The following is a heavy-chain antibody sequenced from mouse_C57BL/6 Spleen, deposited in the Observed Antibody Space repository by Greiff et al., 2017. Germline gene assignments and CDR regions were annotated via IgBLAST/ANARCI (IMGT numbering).Heavy chain of an antibody. Sequence: EVQRVESGGGLVKPGGSLKLSCAASGFTFSSYAMSWVRQTPEKRLEWVATISDGGSYTYYPDNVKGRFTISRDNAKNNLYLQMSHLKSEDTAMYYCARDGDYYGYEGYAMDYWGQGTSVTVSS. J-gene: IGHJ4*01. CDR1: GFTFSSYA. CDR3: ARDGDYYGYEGYAMDY. D-gene: IGHD2-2*01. V-gene: IGHV5-4*01. CDR2: ISDGGSYT.